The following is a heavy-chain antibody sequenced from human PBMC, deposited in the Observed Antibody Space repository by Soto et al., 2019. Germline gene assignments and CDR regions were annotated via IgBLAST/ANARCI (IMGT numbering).Heavy chain of an antibody. CDR1: GGSINSGGYS. CDR2: IYASGSA. J-gene: IGHJ6*02. Sequence: QVQLQESCSGLVKPSQTLSLTCGVSGGSINSGGYSWSWIRQPPGRGLEWIGNIYASGSANYSPSLKTRVTISVDRSMNQFSLNLGFVTAADTAVYYCAREIFPYGMDVWGPGTTVTVSS. D-gene: IGHD3-3*01. CDR3: AREIFPYGMDV. V-gene: IGHV4-30-2*01.